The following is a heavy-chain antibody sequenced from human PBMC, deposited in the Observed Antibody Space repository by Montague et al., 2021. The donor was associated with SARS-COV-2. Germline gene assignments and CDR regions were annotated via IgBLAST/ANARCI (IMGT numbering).Heavy chain of an antibody. D-gene: IGHD1-1*01. CDR1: GDSISSSSYN. Sequence: SETLSLTCTVSGDSISSSSYNWVWIRRPPGKGLEWIGSVHYSGRPYYNPSLKSRVTIYVDTSKNQLSLKLSSVTAADTAVYYCTRHVHMTWPEPSPGFDYWGQGTLVTVSS. V-gene: IGHV4-39*01. CDR2: VHYSGRP. J-gene: IGHJ4*02. CDR3: TRHVHMTWPEPSPGFDY.